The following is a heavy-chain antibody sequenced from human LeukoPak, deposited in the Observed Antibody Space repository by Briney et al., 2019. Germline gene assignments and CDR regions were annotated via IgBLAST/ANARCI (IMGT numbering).Heavy chain of an antibody. J-gene: IGHJ4*02. CDR2: IYHSGST. CDR1: GGSISSGDYY. Sequence: SETLSLTCTVSGGSISSGDYYWSWIRQPPGKGLEWIGYIYHSGSTYYNPSLKSRVTISVDTSKNQFSLKLSSVTAADTAVYYCARDVYCTNGVCKDYWGQGTLVTVSS. V-gene: IGHV4-30-4*01. D-gene: IGHD2-8*01. CDR3: ARDVYCTNGVCKDY.